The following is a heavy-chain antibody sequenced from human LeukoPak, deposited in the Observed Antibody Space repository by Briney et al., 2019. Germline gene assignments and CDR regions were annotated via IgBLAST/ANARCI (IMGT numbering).Heavy chain of an antibody. V-gene: IGHV3-66*01. Sequence: GGSLRLSCAVSGFTVSTKYMSWVRQAPGKGLEWVSVIHREGSTYYADSVKGRFTISRDNSKNTLYLQMNSLRAEDTAVYYCTTGHYSRTLGGQGTLVIVSS. D-gene: IGHD6-13*01. CDR3: TTGHYSRTL. J-gene: IGHJ4*02. CDR2: IHREGST. CDR1: GFTVSTKY.